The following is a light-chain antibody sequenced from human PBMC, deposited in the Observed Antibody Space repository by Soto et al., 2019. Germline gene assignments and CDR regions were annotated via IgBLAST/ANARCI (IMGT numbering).Light chain of an antibody. CDR2: DAS. V-gene: IGKV3-15*01. CDR3: QHYNYWPYT. J-gene: IGKJ2*01. Sequence: IVLTQSPATLSLSPGERATLSCRASQTIDNTLAWYQRKPGQAPRLLSYDASTRATGVPARFSGSGSGTEFTLTISSLKSEDFEVYYCQHYNYWPYTFGQGTKVDIK. CDR1: QTIDNT.